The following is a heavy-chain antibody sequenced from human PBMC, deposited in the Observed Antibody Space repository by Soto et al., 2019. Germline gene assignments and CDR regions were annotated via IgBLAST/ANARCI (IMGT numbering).Heavy chain of an antibody. J-gene: IGHJ6*02. V-gene: IGHV3-49*03. Sequence: SLRLSCTASGFTFGDYAMSWFRQAPGKGLEWVGFIRSKAYGGTTEYAASVKGRFTISRDDSKSIAYLQMNSLKTEDTAVYYCTRVTTMIVVVIDYYGMDVWGQGTTVTVSS. CDR3: TRVTTMIVVVIDYYGMDV. CDR1: GFTFGDYA. D-gene: IGHD3-22*01. CDR2: IRSKAYGGTT.